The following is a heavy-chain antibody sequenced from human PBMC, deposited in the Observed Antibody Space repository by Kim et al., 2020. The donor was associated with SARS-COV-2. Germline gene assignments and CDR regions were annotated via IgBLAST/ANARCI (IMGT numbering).Heavy chain of an antibody. CDR3: AREGDDILDY. Sequence: SETLSLTCAVYGGSFSGYYWSWIRQPPGKGLEWIGEINHSGSTNYNPSLKSRVTISVDTSKNQFSLKLSSVTAADTAVYYCAREGDDILDYWGQGTLVTV. V-gene: IGHV4-34*01. D-gene: IGHD3-9*01. CDR1: GGSFSGYY. CDR2: INHSGST. J-gene: IGHJ4*02.